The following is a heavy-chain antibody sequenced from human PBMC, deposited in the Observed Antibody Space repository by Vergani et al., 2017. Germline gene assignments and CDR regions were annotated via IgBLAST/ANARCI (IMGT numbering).Heavy chain of an antibody. D-gene: IGHD4-17*01. CDR3: ARANTVTNWFDP. J-gene: IGHJ5*02. CDR1: GYTFTSYV. CDR2: ISAYNGNT. Sequence: QVQLVQSGAEVKNPGASVKVSCKASGYTFTSYVISWVRQAPGQGLEWMGWISAYNGNTNYAQKLQVRFTRTPDTSTSTAYMELRSLRSDDTAVYYCARANTVTNWFDPWGQGTLVTVSS. V-gene: IGHV1-18*01.